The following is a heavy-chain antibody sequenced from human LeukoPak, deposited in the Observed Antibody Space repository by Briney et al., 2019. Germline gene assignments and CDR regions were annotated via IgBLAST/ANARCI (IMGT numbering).Heavy chain of an antibody. CDR2: IYYNGNT. Sequence: SSETLSLTCTVSGGSISTYYWSWIRQPPGKGLEWIGYIYYNGNTYYNPSLKSRVTISVDRSKNQFSLKLSSVTAADTAVYYCARASGDYYFDYWGQGTLVTVSS. J-gene: IGHJ4*02. V-gene: IGHV4-59*12. CDR3: ARASGDYYFDY. D-gene: IGHD3-3*01. CDR1: GGSISTYY.